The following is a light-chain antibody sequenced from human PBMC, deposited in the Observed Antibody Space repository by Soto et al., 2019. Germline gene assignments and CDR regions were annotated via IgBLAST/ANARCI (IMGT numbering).Light chain of an antibody. CDR2: EVS. Sequence: QSALTQPASVSGSPGQSITISCTGTSSDVGAYNFVSWYQQHPGKVPKLMSYEVSNRPSGISNRFSGSKSGNTASRTIAGLQAEDEADYYCSTDTSSRTWVFGGGTEVSVL. CDR1: SSDVGAYNF. J-gene: IGLJ3*02. CDR3: STDTSSRTWV. V-gene: IGLV2-14*01.